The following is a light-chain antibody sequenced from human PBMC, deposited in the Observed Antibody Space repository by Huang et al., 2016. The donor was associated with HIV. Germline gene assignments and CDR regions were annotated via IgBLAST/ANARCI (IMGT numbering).Light chain of an antibody. V-gene: IGKV2-28*01. CDR2: LGS. CDR3: MQALQSPYT. CDR1: QSLLDSNGFNY. J-gene: IGKJ2*01. Sequence: IVMTQSPFSPPVTPGEPASISCRSNQSLLDSNGFNYLDWYLQKPVQSPQLLIFLGSNRASGVPDMFSGSGSGTDFKLKISRVEADDVGVYYCMQALQSPYTFGQGTKLEIK.